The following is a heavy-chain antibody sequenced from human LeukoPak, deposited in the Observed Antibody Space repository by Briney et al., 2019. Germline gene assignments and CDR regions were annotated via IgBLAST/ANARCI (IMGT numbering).Heavy chain of an antibody. V-gene: IGHV1-8*01. J-gene: IGHJ5*02. Sequence: ASVKVSCKASGFKFTGYDINWVRPASGRGLEWMGWMNPNSGKTGYAQKFQGRVTMTRDTSTSTAYMELRGLISEDTAVYYCVRDGEGVAISVNYWFDPWGQGTLVTVSS. D-gene: IGHD3-10*01. CDR3: VRDGEGVAISVNYWFDP. CDR2: MNPNSGKT. CDR1: GFKFTGYD.